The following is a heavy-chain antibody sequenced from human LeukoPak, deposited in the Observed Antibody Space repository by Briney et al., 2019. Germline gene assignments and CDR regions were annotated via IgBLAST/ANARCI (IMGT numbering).Heavy chain of an antibody. D-gene: IGHD1-26*01. V-gene: IGHV1-18*01. CDR2: ISAYNGNT. J-gene: IGHJ4*02. CDR3: ARARGATTQFSY. CDR1: GYTFTSYG. Sequence: ASVNVSCKASGYTFTSYGISWVRQAPGQGLEWMGWISAYNGNTNYAQKLQSRVTMTTDTSTSTAYMELRSLRSDDTAVYYCARARGATTQFSYWGQGTLVTVSS.